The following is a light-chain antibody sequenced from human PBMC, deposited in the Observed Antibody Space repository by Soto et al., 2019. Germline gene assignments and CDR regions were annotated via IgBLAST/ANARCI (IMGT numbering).Light chain of an antibody. J-gene: IGLJ1*01. CDR2: EVS. V-gene: IGLV2-14*01. CDR3: SSFRSGSTL. CDR1: SSHVGGYNY. Sequence: QSALTQPASVSGSPGQSITISCTGTSSHVGGYNYVSWYQQHPGKAPKLMIYEVSNRPSGVSNRFSGSKSGNTASLTISGLQAEDEADYYCSSFRSGSTLFGTGTQLTVL.